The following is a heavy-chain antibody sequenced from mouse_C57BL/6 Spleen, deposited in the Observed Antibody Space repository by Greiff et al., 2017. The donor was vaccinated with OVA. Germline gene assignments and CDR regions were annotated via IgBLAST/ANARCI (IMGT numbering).Heavy chain of an antibody. CDR1: GYTFTSYW. Sequence: QVQLKQPGAELVKPGASVKMSCKASGYTFTSYWITWVKQRPGQGLEWIGDIYPGSGSTNYNEKFKSKATLTVDTSSSTAYMQLSSLTSEDSAVYYCARRITTVVATRYYYAMDYWGQGTSVTVSS. D-gene: IGHD1-1*01. CDR3: ARRITTVVATRYYYAMDY. CDR2: IYPGSGST. V-gene: IGHV1-55*01. J-gene: IGHJ4*01.